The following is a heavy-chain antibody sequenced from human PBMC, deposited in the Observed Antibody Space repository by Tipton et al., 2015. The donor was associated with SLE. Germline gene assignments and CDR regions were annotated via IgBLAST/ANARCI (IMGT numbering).Heavy chain of an antibody. J-gene: IGHJ6*03. D-gene: IGHD2-8*01. V-gene: IGHV4-31*03. Sequence: TLSLTCTVSGGSITNDAYYWSWIRQSPGKGLEWIGYIYYDGNSHYNPSLKSRLSISVDTSKNQFSLKLSSVTAADTAVYYCASFPYGYYMDVWGKGTTVTVSS. CDR1: GGSITNDAYY. CDR2: IYYDGNS. CDR3: ASFPYGYYMDV.